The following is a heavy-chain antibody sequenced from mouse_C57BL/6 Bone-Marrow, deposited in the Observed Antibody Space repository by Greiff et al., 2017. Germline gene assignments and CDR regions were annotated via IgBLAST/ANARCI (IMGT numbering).Heavy chain of an antibody. CDR1: GFNIKDYY. V-gene: IGHV14-1*01. CDR2: LDPEDGDT. J-gene: IGHJ2*01. Sequence: EVQLQQSGAELVRPGASVKLSCTASGFNIKDYYMHWVKQRPEQGLEWIGRLDPEDGDTEYAPKFQGKATMSADTSSNTAYLQLSSLTSEDTTVYYCTLVSLFDYWGQGTTLTVSS. D-gene: IGHD2-10*02. CDR3: TLVSLFDY.